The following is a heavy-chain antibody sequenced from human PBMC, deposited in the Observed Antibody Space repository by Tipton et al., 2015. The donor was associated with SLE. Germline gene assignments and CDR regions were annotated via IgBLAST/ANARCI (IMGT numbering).Heavy chain of an antibody. J-gene: IGHJ3*02. CDR3: ASRRITIFGVAPAAFDI. CDR2: IYQSGST. D-gene: IGHD3-3*01. Sequence: TLSLTCAVSGGSISSGVYSWSWIRQPPGKGLEWIGYIYQSGSTYYNPSLKSRVTISVDTSKNQFSLKLSSVTAADTAVYYCASRRITIFGVAPAAFDIWGQGTMVTVSS. CDR1: GGSISSGVYS. V-gene: IGHV4-30-2*01.